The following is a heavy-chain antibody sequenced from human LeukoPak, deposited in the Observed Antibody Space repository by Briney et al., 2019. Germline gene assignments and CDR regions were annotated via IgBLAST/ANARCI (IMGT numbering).Heavy chain of an antibody. V-gene: IGHV3-30*18. Sequence: PGGSLRLSCAASGFTFSSYGMHWVRQAPGKGLEWVAVISYDGSNKYYADSVKGRFTISRDNSKNTLYLQMNSLRAEDTAVYYCAKEIMDGSGVVVDYWGQGTLVTVSS. CDR2: ISYDGSNK. D-gene: IGHD3-10*01. CDR3: AKEIMDGSGVVVDY. J-gene: IGHJ4*02. CDR1: GFTFSSYG.